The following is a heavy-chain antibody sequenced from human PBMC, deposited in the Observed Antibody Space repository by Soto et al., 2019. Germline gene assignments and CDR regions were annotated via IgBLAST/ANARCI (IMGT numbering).Heavy chain of an antibody. Sequence: GESLKISCKGVGYKFGSAWIGWVRQMPGKGLEWMGIIKPGTSDIRYSPSCGGHVTISADEAVSTVYLQWSSLKASDTAMYYCARQLSHICDSWGQGTLVTVSS. D-gene: IGHD3-3*02. CDR1: GYKFGSAW. CDR3: ARQLSHICDS. V-gene: IGHV5-51*01. CDR2: IKPGTSDI. J-gene: IGHJ4*02.